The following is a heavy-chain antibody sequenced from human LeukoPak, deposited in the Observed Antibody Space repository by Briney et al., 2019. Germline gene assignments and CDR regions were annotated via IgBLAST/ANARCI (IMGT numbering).Heavy chain of an antibody. V-gene: IGHV3-74*01. CDR3: AKGSNFAFDN. Sequence: GGSLRLSCAASGFSFSNFWMHWVRQAPGMGLVWVSQINPDGTAALYADSVKGRFTISRDNAKNTLYLQVNTLRADDTAVYYCAKGSNFAFDNWGQGILVTVSS. J-gene: IGHJ4*02. CDR2: INPDGTAA. CDR1: GFSFSNFW. D-gene: IGHD1-1*01.